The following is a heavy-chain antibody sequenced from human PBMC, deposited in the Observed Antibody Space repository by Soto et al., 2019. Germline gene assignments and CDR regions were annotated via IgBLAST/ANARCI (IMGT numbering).Heavy chain of an antibody. CDR3: ARDGGYSGYDYPDY. Sequence: DVQLLESGGDLVHPGGSLRLSCIASGFTFSSYWMSWVRQAPGKGLEWVANIKQDGSEKYYVDSVKGRFTISRDNAKNSLYLQMNSLRAEDTAVYYCARDGGYSGYDYPDYWGQGTLVTVSS. V-gene: IGHV3-7*03. CDR1: GFTFSSYW. CDR2: IKQDGSEK. J-gene: IGHJ4*02. D-gene: IGHD5-12*01.